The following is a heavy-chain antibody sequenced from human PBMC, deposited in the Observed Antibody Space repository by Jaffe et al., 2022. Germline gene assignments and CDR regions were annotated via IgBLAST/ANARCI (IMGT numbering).Heavy chain of an antibody. CDR3: AREGSMITFGGVIADDYYYMDV. Sequence: QVQLVQSGAEVKKPGASVKVSCKASGYTFTSYGISWVRQAPGQGLEWMGWISAYNGNTNYAQKLQGRVTMTTDTSTSTAYMELRSLRSDDTAVYYCAREGSMITFGGVIADDYYYMDVWGKGTTVTVSS. D-gene: IGHD3-16*02. V-gene: IGHV1-18*01. CDR2: ISAYNGNT. J-gene: IGHJ6*03. CDR1: GYTFTSYG.